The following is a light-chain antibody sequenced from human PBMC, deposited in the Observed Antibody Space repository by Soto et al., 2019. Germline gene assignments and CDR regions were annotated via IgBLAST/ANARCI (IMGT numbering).Light chain of an antibody. CDR2: DAS. V-gene: IGKV1-5*01. CDR1: QSISSW. Sequence: DIQMTQSPSTLSAFVGDRVTITCRASQSISSWLAWYQQKPGKAPKVLIFDASSLESGVPSRFSGSGSATEFTLTISSLQPDDFATYYCQQYSTYPWTFGQGTKVEIK. J-gene: IGKJ1*01. CDR3: QQYSTYPWT.